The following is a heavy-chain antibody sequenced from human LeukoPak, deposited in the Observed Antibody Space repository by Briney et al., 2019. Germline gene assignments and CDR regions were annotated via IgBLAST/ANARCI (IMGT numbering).Heavy chain of an antibody. V-gene: IGHV4-39*07. CDR2: MYHNGST. J-gene: IGHJ6*03. Sequence: PSETLSLTCTVSGGSISSISYYWGWIRQPPGKGLEWIGSMYHNGSTYYNPSLKSRVTISVDTSKNQFSLKLSSVTAADTAVYYCARDAPKPVPRPYYYYYYYMDVWGKGTTVTISS. CDR1: GGSISSISYY. CDR3: ARDAPKPVPRPYYYYYYYMDV.